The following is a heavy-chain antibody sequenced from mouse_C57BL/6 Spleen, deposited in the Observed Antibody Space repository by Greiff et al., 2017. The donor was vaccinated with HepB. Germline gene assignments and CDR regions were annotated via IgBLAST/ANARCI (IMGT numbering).Heavy chain of an antibody. J-gene: IGHJ2*01. CDR1: GFNIKDDY. CDR3: TTRLPQPYFDY. V-gene: IGHV14-4*01. Sequence: EVKLLESGAELVRPGASVKLSCTASGFNIKDDYMHWVKQRPEQGLEWIGWIDPENGDTEYASKFQGKATITADTSSNTAYLQLSSLTSEDTAVYYCTTRLPQPYFDYWGQGTTLTVSS. CDR2: IDPENGDT. D-gene: IGHD3-2*02.